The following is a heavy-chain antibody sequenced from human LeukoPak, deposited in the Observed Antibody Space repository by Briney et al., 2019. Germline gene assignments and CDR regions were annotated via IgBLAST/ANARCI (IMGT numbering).Heavy chain of an antibody. J-gene: IGHJ4*02. CDR3: ARDSTERHYDSSGYEDY. Sequence: ASVKVSCKASGYTFTGYYMHWVRQAPGQGLEWMGWINPNSGGTNYAQKFQGRVTMTRDTSISTAYMGLSRLRSDDTAVYYCARDSTERHYDSSGYEDYWGQGTLVTVSS. CDR2: INPNSGGT. D-gene: IGHD3-22*01. CDR1: GYTFTGYY. V-gene: IGHV1-2*02.